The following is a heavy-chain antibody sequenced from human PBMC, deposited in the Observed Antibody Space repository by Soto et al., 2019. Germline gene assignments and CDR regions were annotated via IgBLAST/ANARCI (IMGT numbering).Heavy chain of an antibody. CDR2: ISGSGGST. CDR3: AKEYYDILTVTLRPYYFDY. Sequence: PGGSLRLSCAASGFTFSSYAMSWVRQAPGKGLEWVSAISGSGGSTYYADSVKGRFTISRDNSKNTLYLQMNSLRAEDTAVYYCAKEYYDILTVTLRPYYFDYWGQGTLVTVSS. J-gene: IGHJ4*02. CDR1: GFTFSSYA. V-gene: IGHV3-23*01. D-gene: IGHD3-9*01.